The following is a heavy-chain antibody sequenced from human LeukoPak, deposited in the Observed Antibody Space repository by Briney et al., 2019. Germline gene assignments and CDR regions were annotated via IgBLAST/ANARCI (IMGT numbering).Heavy chain of an antibody. D-gene: IGHD2-15*01. CDR1: GVSISSYY. J-gene: IGHJ5*02. V-gene: IGHV4-39*01. CDR2: IYYSGST. Sequence: SETLSLTCTVSGVSISSYYWGWIRQPPGKGLEWIGSIYYSGSTYYNPSLKSRVTISVDTSKNQFSLKLSSVTAADTAVYYCARHLRGSLDSNWFDPWGQGTLVTVSS. CDR3: ARHLRGSLDSNWFDP.